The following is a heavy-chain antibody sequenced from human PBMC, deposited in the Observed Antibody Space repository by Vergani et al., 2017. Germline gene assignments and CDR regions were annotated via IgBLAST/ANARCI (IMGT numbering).Heavy chain of an antibody. CDR2: IYYSGST. V-gene: IGHV4-39*01. CDR3: ARLLFGVVDY. Sequence: QLQLQESGPGLVKPSETLSLTCTVSGGSISSSSYYWGWIRQPPGKGLEWIGSIYYSGSTYYNPSLKSRVTISVDTSKNQFSLKLGSVTAADTAVYYCARLLFGVVDYWGQGTLVTVSS. J-gene: IGHJ4*02. CDR1: GGSISSSSYY. D-gene: IGHD3-3*01.